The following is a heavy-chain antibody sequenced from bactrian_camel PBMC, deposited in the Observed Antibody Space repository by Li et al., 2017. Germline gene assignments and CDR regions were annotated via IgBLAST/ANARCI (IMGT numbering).Heavy chain of an antibody. Sequence: HVQLVESGGGSVQAGESLRLSCVVSGYRYSTYCMGWFRQVPGNEREPLASIDSDGRTSVADSVKGRFTISQDGAKSTMYLQMNSLKLEDTATYYCAADFFCPLPTRGWEPGATPDPAYWGQGTQVTVS. CDR3: AADFFCPLPTRGWEPGATPDPAY. CDR1: GYRYSTYC. V-gene: IGHV3S53*01. J-gene: IGHJ4*01. D-gene: IGHD5*01. CDR2: IDSDGRT.